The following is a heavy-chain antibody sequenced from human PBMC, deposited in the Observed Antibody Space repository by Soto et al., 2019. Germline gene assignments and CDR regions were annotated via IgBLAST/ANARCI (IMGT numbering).Heavy chain of an antibody. CDR1: GGSISSGGYY. J-gene: IGHJ4*02. D-gene: IGHD3-10*01. V-gene: IGHV4-31*03. CDR3: ARDGSGSLDY. CDR2: IYYSGST. Sequence: SETLSLTCTVSGGSISSGGYYWSWIRQHPGKGLEWVGYIYYSGSTYYNPSLKSRVTISVDTSKNQFSLKLSSVTAADTAVYYCARDGSGSLDYWGQGTLVTVSS.